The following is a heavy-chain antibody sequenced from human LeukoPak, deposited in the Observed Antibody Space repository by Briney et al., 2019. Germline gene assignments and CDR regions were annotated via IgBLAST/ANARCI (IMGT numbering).Heavy chain of an antibody. V-gene: IGHV3-21*01. CDR2: ISSGSSYI. CDR1: GFTFNSYS. Sequence: GGSLRLSCAASGFTFNSYSMNWVRQAPGKGLEWVSSISSGSSYILYEDSVKGRFTITRDNAKNSLYLQMNSLRAEDTAVYYCARQVGVNDAFDIWGQGTMVTISS. D-gene: IGHD1-26*01. CDR3: ARQVGVNDAFDI. J-gene: IGHJ3*02.